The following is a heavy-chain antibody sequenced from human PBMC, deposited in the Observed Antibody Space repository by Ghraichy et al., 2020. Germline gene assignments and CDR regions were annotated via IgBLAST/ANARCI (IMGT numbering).Heavy chain of an antibody. Sequence: SETLSLTCTVSGGSINSDNYYWSWIRQPAGKGLEWIGHIYTSGSTNYNPSLKSRVTISIDTSKKQFSLRLRSVTAADTAVFYCARGRYSSGWSPHYYFDYWGPGTLVSVSS. CDR2: IYTSGST. V-gene: IGHV4-61*09. J-gene: IGHJ4*02. CDR3: ARGRYSSGWSPHYYFDY. D-gene: IGHD6-19*01. CDR1: GGSINSDNYY.